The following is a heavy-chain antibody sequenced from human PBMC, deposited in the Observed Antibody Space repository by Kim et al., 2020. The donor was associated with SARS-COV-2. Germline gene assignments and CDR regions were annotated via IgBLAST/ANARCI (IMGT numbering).Heavy chain of an antibody. Sequence: GGSLRLSCAASGFTFSSYAMSWVRQAPGKGLEWVSAISGSGGSTYYADSVKGRFTISRDNSKNTLYLQMNSLRAEDTAVYYCAKDPTYYDSSGPGYFDYWGQGTLVTVSS. CDR1: GFTFSSYA. CDR3: AKDPTYYDSSGPGYFDY. CDR2: ISGSGGST. D-gene: IGHD3-22*01. J-gene: IGHJ4*02. V-gene: IGHV3-23*01.